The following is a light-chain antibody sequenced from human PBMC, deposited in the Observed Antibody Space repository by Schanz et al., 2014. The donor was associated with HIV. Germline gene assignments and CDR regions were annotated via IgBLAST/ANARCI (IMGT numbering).Light chain of an antibody. CDR1: SSDVGSYNL. Sequence: QSALTQPASVSGSPGQSITISCTGTSSDVGSYNLVSWYQQHPGKAPKLMIYEGSKRPSGVSARFSASKTGETASLTISGLQAEDEAEYYCSTYTTSKTWVFGGGTKLTVL. V-gene: IGLV2-14*02. CDR2: EGS. CDR3: STYTTSKTWV. J-gene: IGLJ3*02.